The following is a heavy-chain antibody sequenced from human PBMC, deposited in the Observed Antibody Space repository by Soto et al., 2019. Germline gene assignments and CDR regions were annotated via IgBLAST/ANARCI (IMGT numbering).Heavy chain of an antibody. J-gene: IGHJ6*03. CDR2: IKQDGSEK. Sequence: PGGSLRLSCAASGFTXXXXXXXXXXQAPGKGLEWVANIKQDGSEKYYVDSVKGRFTISRDNAKNSLYLQMNSLRAEDTAVYYCARVFFYYYMDVWGKGTTVTVSS. CDR3: ARVFFYYYMDV. V-gene: IGHV3-7*01. CDR1: GFTXXXXX. D-gene: IGHD3-3*01.